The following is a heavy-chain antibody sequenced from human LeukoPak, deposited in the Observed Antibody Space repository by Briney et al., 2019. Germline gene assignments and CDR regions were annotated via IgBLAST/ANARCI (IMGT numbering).Heavy chain of an antibody. CDR1: GYTFTAFH. CDR3: ARGEVDTSGWDCFHF. V-gene: IGHV1-2*02. Sequence: ASVTVSFKASGYTFTAFHVHWVRRAPGQGLEWMGWINPNTGATNYPQKFQGRVTMTTDTSISTAYMELSSLRSDDTAFYYCARGEVDTSGWDCFHFWGQGALVTVSS. D-gene: IGHD6-19*01. J-gene: IGHJ4*02. CDR2: INPNTGAT.